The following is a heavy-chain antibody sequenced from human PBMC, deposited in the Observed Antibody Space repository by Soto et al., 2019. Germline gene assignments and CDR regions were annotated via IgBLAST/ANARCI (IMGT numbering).Heavy chain of an antibody. D-gene: IGHD1-26*01. V-gene: IGHV4-59*01. CDR1: GGSISVYY. CDR3: ARGVGSSPPRY. CDR2: IYDSGSP. Sequence: QVQLQESGPGQVKPSETLSLKCTISGGSISVYYWSWIRQPPGQALEWIGYIYDSGSPYYNPSLRSRVIISADTSTNPISLELTSATAADTAVYYCARGVGSSPPRYWGRGTLVTVSS. J-gene: IGHJ4*02.